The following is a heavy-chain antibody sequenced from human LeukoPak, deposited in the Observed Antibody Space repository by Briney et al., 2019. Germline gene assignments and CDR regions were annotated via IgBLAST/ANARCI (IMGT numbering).Heavy chain of an antibody. D-gene: IGHD5-24*01. CDR3: ARGRDGYPYNF. Sequence: WGSLRLSCAASGFTFSGFGMNWVRQAPGEGVGWVSSVSSTGSNTYYADSVKGRFTISRDSAKNSVYLQMYSLRPEDTAMYYCARGRDGYPYNFWGQGTLVTVSS. CDR2: VSSTGSNT. CDR1: GFTFSGFG. J-gene: IGHJ4*02. V-gene: IGHV3-21*01.